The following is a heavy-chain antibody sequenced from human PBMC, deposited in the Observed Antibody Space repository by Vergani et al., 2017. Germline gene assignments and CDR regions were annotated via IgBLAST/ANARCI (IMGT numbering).Heavy chain of an antibody. Sequence: EVQLLESGGGLVQPGGSLRLSCAASGFTFSSYAMSWVRQAPGKGLEWVSAISGGGGSTYYADSVKGRFTISRDNSKNTLYLQMNSLRAEDTAVYYCARGPTYYDILTGHFDYWGQGTLVTVSS. V-gene: IGHV3-23*01. CDR2: ISGGGGST. J-gene: IGHJ4*02. CDR1: GFTFSSYA. CDR3: ARGPTYYDILTGHFDY. D-gene: IGHD3-9*01.